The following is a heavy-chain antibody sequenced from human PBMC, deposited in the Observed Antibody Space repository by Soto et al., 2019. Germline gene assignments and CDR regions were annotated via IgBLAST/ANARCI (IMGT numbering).Heavy chain of an antibody. V-gene: IGHV3-33*01. CDR2: IWYDGSRK. CDR1: GFTFSSYA. CDR3: ASVIHYYESHGYGPGAY. J-gene: IGHJ4*02. Sequence: QVQLVESGGGVVQPGGSLRLSCAASGFTFSSYAMHWVRQAPGKGLEWMAVIWYDGSRKHYADSLKGRFTISRDNPKNTLYLEMNSLRVEDTAVYYCASVIHYYESHGYGPGAYWGQGTLVSVSS. D-gene: IGHD3-22*01.